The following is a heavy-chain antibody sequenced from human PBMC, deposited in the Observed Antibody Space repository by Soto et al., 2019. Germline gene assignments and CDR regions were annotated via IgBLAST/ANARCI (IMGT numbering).Heavy chain of an antibody. CDR2: IYYSGST. Sequence: SETLSLTCTVSGGSISSGGYYWSWIRQHPGKGLEWIGYIYYSGSTYYNPSLKSRVTISVDTSKNQFSLKLSSVTAADTAVYYCARGNSFGDYYFDYWGQGTLVTVAS. J-gene: IGHJ4*02. CDR3: ARGNSFGDYYFDY. CDR1: GGSISSGGYY. V-gene: IGHV4-31*02. D-gene: IGHD2-2*01.